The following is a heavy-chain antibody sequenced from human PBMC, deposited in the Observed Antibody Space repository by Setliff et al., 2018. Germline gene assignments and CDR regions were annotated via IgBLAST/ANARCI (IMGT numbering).Heavy chain of an antibody. Sequence: SETLSLTCTVSGGSISSRSYYWGWIRQPPGKGLEWIGRIYVGGSANYNPSLKGRVTMSVDTSKNQFSLKLTSVTAADTAVYYCRVWVDMIEVDSWAQGTLVTVSS. CDR1: GGSISSRSYY. CDR3: RVWVDMIEVDS. CDR2: IYVGGSA. D-gene: IGHD3-22*01. V-gene: IGHV4-39*01. J-gene: IGHJ4*02.